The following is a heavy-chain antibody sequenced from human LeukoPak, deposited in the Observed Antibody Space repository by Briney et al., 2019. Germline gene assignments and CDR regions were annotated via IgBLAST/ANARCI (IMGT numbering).Heavy chain of an antibody. CDR3: ASPTAEAGTRRYHDL. D-gene: IGHD6-13*01. J-gene: IGHJ2*01. V-gene: IGHV3-7*01. CDR2: IKQDGSEK. CDR1: GFTFSDHW. Sequence: GGSLRLACAASGFTFSDHWMSWVRQAPGKGLEWVANIKQDGSEKYYVDSVKGRFTISRDNAKKSLYLQMNGLRAEDAAVYYCASPTAEAGTRRYHDLWGRGTLVTVSP.